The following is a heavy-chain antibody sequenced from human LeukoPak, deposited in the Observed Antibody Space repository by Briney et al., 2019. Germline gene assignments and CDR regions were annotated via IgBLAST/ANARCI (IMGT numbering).Heavy chain of an antibody. V-gene: IGHV4-30-2*01. CDR3: ARLKQQLVPDY. CDR1: GGSISSGGYY. D-gene: IGHD6-13*01. CDR2: IYHSGST. J-gene: IGHJ4*02. Sequence: PSQTLSLTCTVSGGSISSGGYYWSWIRQPPGKGLEWIGYIYHSGSTYYNPSLKSRVTISVDRSKNQFSLKLSSVTAADAAVYYCARLKQQLVPDYWGQGTLVTVSS.